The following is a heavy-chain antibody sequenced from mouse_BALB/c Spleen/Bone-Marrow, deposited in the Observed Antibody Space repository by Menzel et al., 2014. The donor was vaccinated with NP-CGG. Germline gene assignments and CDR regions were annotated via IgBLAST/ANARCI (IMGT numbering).Heavy chain of an antibody. V-gene: IGHV1-4*01. J-gene: IGHJ2*01. D-gene: IGHD2-3*01. Sequence: AQLVESGAELARPGASVKMSCKASDYSFTNYTIHWVKQRPGQGLEWIAYIVPSSAYSNYNQKFKDRATLTADKSSITTYMQLRSLTSEVSAVYFCAREVTYDGCSGHLDYLGQGTTLTISS. CDR1: DYSFTNYT. CDR2: IVPSSAYS. CDR3: AREVTYDGCSGHLDY.